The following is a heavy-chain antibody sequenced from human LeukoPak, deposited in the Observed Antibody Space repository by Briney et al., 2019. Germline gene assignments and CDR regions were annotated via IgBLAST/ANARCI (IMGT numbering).Heavy chain of an antibody. J-gene: IGHJ3*02. D-gene: IGHD3-22*01. V-gene: IGHV3-23*01. CDR3: ANPSTPDYYQRSGYYRGDAFDI. CDR2: ISGSGGST. Sequence: GGSLRLSCAASGFTFNSHGMSWFRQAPGKGLEWVSAISGSGGSTYYADSVKGRFTISRDNSKNTLYLQMNSLRAEDTAVYYCANPSTPDYYQRSGYYRGDAFDIWGQGTMVTVSS. CDR1: GFTFNSHG.